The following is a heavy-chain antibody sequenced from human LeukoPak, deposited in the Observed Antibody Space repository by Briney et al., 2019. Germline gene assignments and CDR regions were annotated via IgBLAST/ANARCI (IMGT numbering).Heavy chain of an antibody. CDR3: ARGETETYYYGSGSPMWFDP. Sequence: SETLSLTCAVYGGSFSGYYWSWIRQPPGKGLEWIGEINHSGSTNYNPSLKSRVTISVDTSKNQFSLKLSSVTAADTAVYYCARGETETYYYGSGSPMWFDPWGQGTLVTVSS. D-gene: IGHD3-10*01. V-gene: IGHV4-34*01. CDR1: GGSFSGYY. J-gene: IGHJ5*02. CDR2: INHSGST.